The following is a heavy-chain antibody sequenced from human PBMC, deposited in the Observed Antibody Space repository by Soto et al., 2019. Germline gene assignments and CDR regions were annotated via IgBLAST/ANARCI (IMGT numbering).Heavy chain of an antibody. V-gene: IGHV1-2*04. J-gene: IGHJ3*02. Sequence: QVQLVQSGAEVKKPGASVKVSCKASGYPFTGHYIHWVRQAPGQGPEWMGWITPNNGGTKYAQNFQGWVTMSRDTSISTGYIDLSRLRSNDTAVYYCARGNLPRLEAYDIWGQGTMVTVSS. CDR1: GYPFTGHY. CDR2: ITPNNGGT. CDR3: ARGNLPRLEAYDI.